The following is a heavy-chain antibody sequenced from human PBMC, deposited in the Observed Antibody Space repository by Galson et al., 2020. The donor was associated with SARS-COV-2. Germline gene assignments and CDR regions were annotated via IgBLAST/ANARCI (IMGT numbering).Heavy chain of an antibody. J-gene: IGHJ6*03. D-gene: IGHD5-12*01. CDR2: IYYSGST. CDR1: GGSISSSSYY. CDR3: ARLRWLRFTYYYRDV. Sequence: SETLSLTCTVSGGSISSSSYYWGWIRQPPGKGLEWIGSIYYSGSTYYNPSLKSRVTISVDTSKNQFSLKLSSVTAADTAVYYCARLRWLRFTYYYRDVWGKGTTVTISS. V-gene: IGHV4-39*01.